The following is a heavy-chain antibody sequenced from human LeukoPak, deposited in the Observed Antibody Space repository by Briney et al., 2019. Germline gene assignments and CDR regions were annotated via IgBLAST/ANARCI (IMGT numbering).Heavy chain of an antibody. V-gene: IGHV4-59*01. D-gene: IGHD6-13*01. CDR2: IYYSGST. CDR1: GGSISSYY. J-gene: IGHJ4*02. CDR3: ARDSAAAGHFDC. Sequence: PSETLSLTCTVSGGSISSYYWSWIRQPPGKGLEWIGYIYYSGSTNYNPSLKSRVTISVDTSKNQFSLKLSSVTAADTAVYYCARDSAAAGHFDCWGQGTLVTVSS.